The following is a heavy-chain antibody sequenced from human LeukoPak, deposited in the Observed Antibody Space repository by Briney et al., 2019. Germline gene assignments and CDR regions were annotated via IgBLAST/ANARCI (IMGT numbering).Heavy chain of an antibody. V-gene: IGHV3-23*01. CDR1: GIYA. CDR2: ISGSGDIT. D-gene: IGHD2-15*01. CDR3: AKGPRYCSGGSSYLWAFDI. Sequence: GGSLRLSCAASGIYAMSWLRQAPGKGLEWVSTISGSGDITYYADSVKGRFTISRENSKNTLYLQMNSLRGEDTAVYYCAKGPRYCSGGSSYLWAFDIWGQGTMVTVSS. J-gene: IGHJ3*02.